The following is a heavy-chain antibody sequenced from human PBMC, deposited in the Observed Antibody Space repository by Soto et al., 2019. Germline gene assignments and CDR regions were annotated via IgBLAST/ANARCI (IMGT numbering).Heavy chain of an antibody. Sequence: QITLKESGPTLVRPAQTLTLTCAFSGFSLTTYDMGVAWIRQPPGKAPEWLGLIYWDDDKRYSPSPKDRLAISKDTSRNHVVLTITNMDPGDTATYFCAHAGDYDLLTFDHWGPGTLVTVSS. CDR3: AHAGDYDLLTFDH. CDR2: IYWDDDK. J-gene: IGHJ4*02. V-gene: IGHV2-5*02. D-gene: IGHD4-17*01. CDR1: GFSLTTYDMG.